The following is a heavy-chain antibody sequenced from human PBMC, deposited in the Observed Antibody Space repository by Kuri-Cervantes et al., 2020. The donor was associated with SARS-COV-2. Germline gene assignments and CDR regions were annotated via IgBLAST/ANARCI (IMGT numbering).Heavy chain of an antibody. J-gene: IGHJ5*02. CDR2: IYWDDDK. Sequence: SGPTLVKPTQTLTLTCTFSGFSLSTPGVGVGWIRQPPGKALEWLALIYWDDDKWFSPSLRTRLTITKETSKNQVVLAMTNMDPVDTATYYCARLFYYDGSTYYSPGWFDPWGQGALVTVSS. V-gene: IGHV2-5*02. D-gene: IGHD3-16*01. CDR1: GFSLSTPGVG. CDR3: ARLFYYDGSTYYSPGWFDP.